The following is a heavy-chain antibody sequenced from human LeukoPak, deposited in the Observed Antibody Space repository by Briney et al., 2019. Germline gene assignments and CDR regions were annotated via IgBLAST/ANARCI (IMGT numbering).Heavy chain of an antibody. J-gene: IGHJ4*02. CDR3: TKDRRGPAAGTWYFDS. CDR2: ITAIDGRT. D-gene: IGHD6-13*01. Sequence: PGGSLRVSCVASGFTFSSTTMGWVRQAPGRGLEWVSSITAIDGRTYYADSVRGRFTISRDNSKNTVYLQLNSLRAGDTAIYYCTKDRRGPAAGTWYFDSWGQGTLVTVSS. CDR1: GFTFSSTT. V-gene: IGHV3-23*01.